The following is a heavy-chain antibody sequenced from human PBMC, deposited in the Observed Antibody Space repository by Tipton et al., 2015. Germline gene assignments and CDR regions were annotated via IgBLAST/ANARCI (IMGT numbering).Heavy chain of an antibody. J-gene: IGHJ4*02. CDR2: IHYSGST. V-gene: IGHV4-31*03. Sequence: TLSLTCTVSGVSISSSGNYWSWMRQHPGKGLEWIGYIHYSGSTYYNPSLKSRLTISVDTSKNQFFLNLSSVTAADTAVYYCARGVRGGITYSPYYLDYWGQGTLVTVSS. D-gene: IGHD3-10*02. CDR3: ARGVRGGITYSPYYLDY. CDR1: GVSISSSGNY.